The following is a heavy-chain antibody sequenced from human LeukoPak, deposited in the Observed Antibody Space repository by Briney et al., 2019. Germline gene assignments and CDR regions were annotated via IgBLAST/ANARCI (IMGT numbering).Heavy chain of an antibody. D-gene: IGHD3-22*01. J-gene: IGHJ6*02. V-gene: IGHV4-30-2*01. Sequence: SQTLSLTCTVSGGSISSGGCYWSWIRQPPGKGLEWIGYIYHSGSTYYNPSLKSRVTISVDTSKNQFSLKLSSVTAADTAVYYCARAGDSSGYYPHYYYYGMDVWGQGTTVTVSS. CDR3: ARAGDSSGYYPHYYYYGMDV. CDR2: IYHSGST. CDR1: GGSISSGGCY.